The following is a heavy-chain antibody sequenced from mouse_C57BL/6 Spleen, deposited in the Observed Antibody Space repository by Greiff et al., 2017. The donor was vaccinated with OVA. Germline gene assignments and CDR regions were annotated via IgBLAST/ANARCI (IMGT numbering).Heavy chain of an antibody. J-gene: IGHJ4*01. D-gene: IGHD4-1*01. CDR2: INSDGGST. Sequence: DVKLQESGGGLVQPGESLKLSCESNEYEFPSHDMSWVRKTPEKRLELVAAINSDGGSTYYPDTMERRFIISRDNTKKTLYLQMSSLRSEDTALYYCARQGTGNAMDYWGQGTSVTVSS. V-gene: IGHV5-2*01. CDR1: EYEFPSHD. CDR3: ARQGTGNAMDY.